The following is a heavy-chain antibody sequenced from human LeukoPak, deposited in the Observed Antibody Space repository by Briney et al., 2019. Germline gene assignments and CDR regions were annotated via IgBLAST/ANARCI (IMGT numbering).Heavy chain of an antibody. CDR2: IYYTGNT. CDR3: ARDLWFGDVGALGY. V-gene: IGHV4-39*07. CDR1: GDSLTGYY. D-gene: IGHD3-10*01. J-gene: IGHJ4*02. Sequence: SETLSLTCTVSGDSLTGYYWGWIRQPPGQGLEWIGNIYYTGNTYYNASLKSRVTISVYTSKNQFSLKLSSVTAADTAVYYCARDLWFGDVGALGYWGQGTLVTVSS.